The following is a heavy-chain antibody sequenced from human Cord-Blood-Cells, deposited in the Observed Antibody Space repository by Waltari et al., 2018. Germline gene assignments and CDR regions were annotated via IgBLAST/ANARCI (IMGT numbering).Heavy chain of an antibody. J-gene: IGHJ4*02. CDR1: GYTFTSYA. CDR2: INAGNGNT. Sequence: QVQLVQSGAEVKKTGASVKVSCKAPGYTFTSYAMHWERQAPGQRLEGMRWINAGNGNTKYSQKFQGRVTITRDTSASTAYMELSSLRSEDTAVYYCARVGRGSSWYYFDYWGQGTLVTVSS. CDR3: ARVGRGSSWYYFDY. D-gene: IGHD6-13*01. V-gene: IGHV1-3*01.